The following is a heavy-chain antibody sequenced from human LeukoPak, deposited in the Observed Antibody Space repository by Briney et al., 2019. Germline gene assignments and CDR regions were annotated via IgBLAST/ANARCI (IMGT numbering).Heavy chain of an antibody. Sequence: PSETLSLTCAVSGYSISSGYYWGWIRQPPGKGLEWIGSIYHSGSTYYNPSLKSRVTISVDTSKNQFSLKLSSVTAADTAVYYCARLGDYYGSSGYYYFDHRGQGTLVTVSS. V-gene: IGHV4-38-2*01. CDR2: IYHSGST. D-gene: IGHD3-22*01. J-gene: IGHJ4*02. CDR3: ARLGDYYGSSGYYYFDH. CDR1: GYSISSGYY.